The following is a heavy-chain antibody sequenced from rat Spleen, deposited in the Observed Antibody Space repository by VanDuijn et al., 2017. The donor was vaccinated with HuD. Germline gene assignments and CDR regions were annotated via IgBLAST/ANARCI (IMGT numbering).Heavy chain of an antibody. V-gene: IGHV5-20*01. CDR3: TTDHSGEHY. D-gene: IGHD1-1*01. J-gene: IGHJ2*01. CDR2: ISYDGYIT. CDR1: GFTFSDYY. Sequence: EVQLVESDGGLVQPGRSLKLSCAASGFTFSDYYMAWVRQAPTKGLEWVATISYDGYITYYRDSVRGRFTISRDNAKSTLYLQMDSLRSEDTATYYCTTDHSGEHYWGQGVMVTVSS.